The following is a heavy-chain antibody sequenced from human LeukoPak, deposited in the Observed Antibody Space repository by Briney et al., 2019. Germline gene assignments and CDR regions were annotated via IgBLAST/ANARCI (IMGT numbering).Heavy chain of an antibody. D-gene: IGHD3-3*01. V-gene: IGHV3-30*18. J-gene: IGHJ6*02. CDR2: ISYDGSSK. CDR3: AKAHDFWSGIGYGMDV. CDR1: GFTFNSYG. Sequence: GGSLRLSCAASGFTFNSYGMHWVRQAPGKGLEWVAVISYDGSSKYYADSVRGRFTISRDNSKNTLYLQMNSLKDEDTAVYYCAKAHDFWSGIGYGMDVWGQGTTVTVSS.